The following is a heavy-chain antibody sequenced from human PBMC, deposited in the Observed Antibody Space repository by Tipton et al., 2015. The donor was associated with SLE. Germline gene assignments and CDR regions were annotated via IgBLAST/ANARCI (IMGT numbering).Heavy chain of an antibody. CDR2: ISSSSSTI. CDR3: AKDRKVQGVFDAFDI. V-gene: IGHV3-48*01. CDR1: GFTFSSYS. J-gene: IGHJ3*02. D-gene: IGHD3-10*01. Sequence: SLRLSCAASGFTFSSYSMNWVRQAPGEGLEWVSYISSSSSTIYYADSVKGRFTISRDNAKNSLYLQMNSLRAEDTAVYYCAKDRKVQGVFDAFDIWGQGTMVTVSS.